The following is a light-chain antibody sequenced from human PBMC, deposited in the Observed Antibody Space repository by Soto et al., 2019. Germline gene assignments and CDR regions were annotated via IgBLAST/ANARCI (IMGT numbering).Light chain of an antibody. CDR2: AAS. CDR1: QSISRY. CDR3: QQSYITPYT. V-gene: IGKV1-39*01. Sequence: DIQMTQSPSSLSASVGDRVTITCRASQSISRYLHWYQQKPGEAPKLLIFAASSLRSGVPPSFSGSGSGTEFTLTISSLQPEDFATYYCQQSYITPYTFGQGTKLEIK. J-gene: IGKJ2*01.